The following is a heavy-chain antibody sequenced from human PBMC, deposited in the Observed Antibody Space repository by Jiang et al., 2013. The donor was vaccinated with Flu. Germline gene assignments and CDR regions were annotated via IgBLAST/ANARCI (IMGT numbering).Heavy chain of an antibody. V-gene: IGHV3-48*03. D-gene: IGHD3-22*01. CDR3: ARGDYYYDNSGPY. Sequence: QLVESGGGLVQPGGSLRLSCAASGFTFSYHEMNWIRQAPGKGLEWVSFINTSGATIYYADSVKGRFTISRDNANNSLYLQMDSLRAEDTAVYYCARGDYYYDNSGPYWGQGTLVTVSS. CDR1: GFTFSYHE. CDR2: INTSGATI. J-gene: IGHJ4*02.